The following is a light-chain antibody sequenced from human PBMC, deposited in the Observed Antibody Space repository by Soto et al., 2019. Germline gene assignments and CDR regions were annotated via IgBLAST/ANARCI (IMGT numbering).Light chain of an antibody. V-gene: IGKV1-5*01. CDR2: DAS. Sequence: EIKMTMSPSILSASVGERVTITFRASQSINKLLAWYQQKPGKAPNLLVSDASSLQSGVPSRFSGSGSGTEFTLTISGLQPQDFATYYCQQYDSLWTFGQGTKV. J-gene: IGKJ1*01. CDR1: QSINKL. CDR3: QQYDSLWT.